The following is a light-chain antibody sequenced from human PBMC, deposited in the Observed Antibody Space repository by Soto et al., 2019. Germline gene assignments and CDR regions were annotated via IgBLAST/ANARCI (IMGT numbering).Light chain of an antibody. CDR3: QQYYSSPFT. CDR2: CAS. V-gene: IGKV4-1*01. CDR1: QSVLYTSNNKNY. Sequence: DIVMTQSPDSLAVSLGERATINCMSSQSVLYTSNNKNYLAWYQQKPGQPPKLLIYCASTRETGVPDRFSGSGSGTDFTLTITSLQAEDVAIYYCQQYYSSPFTFGPGTKVDIK. J-gene: IGKJ3*01.